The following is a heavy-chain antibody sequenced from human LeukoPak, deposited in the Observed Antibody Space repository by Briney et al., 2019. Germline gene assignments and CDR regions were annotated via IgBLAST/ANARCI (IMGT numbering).Heavy chain of an antibody. CDR3: AGEGHQLAPYTMDV. Sequence: GGSLRLSCAASGFSFRSHAMHWVRQAPGKGLEWVAQIWYDGSNKYYTDSVKGRFTISRDNSESTLYLQMNSLRAEDTAAYYVAGEGHQLAPYTMDVWGQGTTVTVSS. V-gene: IGHV3-33*01. J-gene: IGHJ6*02. CDR1: GFSFRSHA. CDR2: IWYDGSNK. D-gene: IGHD6-13*01.